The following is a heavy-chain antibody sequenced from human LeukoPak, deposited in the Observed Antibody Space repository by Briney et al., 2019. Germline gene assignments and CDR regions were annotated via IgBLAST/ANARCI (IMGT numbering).Heavy chain of an antibody. V-gene: IGHV3-72*01. J-gene: IGHJ4*02. CDR1: GFTFSDHY. CDR3: ARGGGVSYPRQFDY. CDR2: IRNKANSYTT. D-gene: IGHD1-26*01. Sequence: GGSLRLSCAASGFTFSDHYMDWVRQAPGKGLEWIGRIRNKANSYTTECVASVKGRFTISRDDSKNSLYLQMNSLQTEDTAVYYCARGGGVSYPRQFDYWGQGSLVTVSS.